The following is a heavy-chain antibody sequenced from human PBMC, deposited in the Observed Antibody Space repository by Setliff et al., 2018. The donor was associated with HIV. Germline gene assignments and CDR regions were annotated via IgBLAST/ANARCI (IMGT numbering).Heavy chain of an antibody. CDR1: GFTFSSYS. CDR2: ISSSSTYI. Sequence: PGGSLKLSCAASGFTFSSYSMNWVRQAPGKGLEWVSSISSSSTYIYYADSVRGRFTISRDNAKNSLYLQMNSLRAEDTAVYYCASGYSSSSPRRDYWGQGTLVTVSS. J-gene: IGHJ4*02. CDR3: ASGYSSSSPRRDY. D-gene: IGHD6-6*01. V-gene: IGHV3-21*04.